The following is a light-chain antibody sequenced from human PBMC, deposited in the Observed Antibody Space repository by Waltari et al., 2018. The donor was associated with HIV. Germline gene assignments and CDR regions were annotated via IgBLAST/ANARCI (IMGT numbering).Light chain of an antibody. J-gene: IGKJ4*02. CDR3: QQLHTFPLT. CDR2: DAS. Sequence: DIKLTQSPSFLSASVGDRVTVACRASQDISDFLAWYQQKPGTAPRLLIYDASTLYIGVPARFRGRGSGTEFTLTISSLQPEDLVSYYCQQLHTFPLTFGGGTKV. CDR1: QDISDF. V-gene: IGKV1-9*01.